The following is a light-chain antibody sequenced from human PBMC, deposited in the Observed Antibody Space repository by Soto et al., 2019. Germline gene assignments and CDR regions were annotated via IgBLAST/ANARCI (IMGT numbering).Light chain of an antibody. Sequence: EIVLTQSPATLSLSPGERATLSCRASQSISSHLAWYQQKPGQAPRLLIYDASNRATGIPVRFSGIGSGTDFTLNIDSLEPEDFAVSYCQQRPNWPLTFCGGTKGESK. CDR2: DAS. J-gene: IGKJ4*01. CDR1: QSISSH. CDR3: QQRPNWPLT. V-gene: IGKV3-11*01.